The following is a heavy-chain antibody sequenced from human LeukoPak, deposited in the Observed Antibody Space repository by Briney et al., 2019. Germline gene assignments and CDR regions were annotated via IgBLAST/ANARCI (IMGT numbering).Heavy chain of an antibody. Sequence: GASVKVSCKASGYTFTSYGISWVRPDPGQGLEGMGWISAYNGNTNYAQKLQGRATMTTDTSTSTAYMELRSLRSDDTAVYYCARDAEPYIAARCRWSDPWGQGTLVTVSS. D-gene: IGHD6-6*01. CDR3: ARDAEPYIAARCRWSDP. V-gene: IGHV1-18*01. J-gene: IGHJ5*02. CDR2: ISAYNGNT. CDR1: GYTFTSYG.